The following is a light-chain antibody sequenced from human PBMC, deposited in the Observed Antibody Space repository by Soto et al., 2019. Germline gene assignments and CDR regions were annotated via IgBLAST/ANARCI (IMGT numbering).Light chain of an antibody. Sequence: EIVLTQSPATLSLSPGERATXXXXXSQSVSSNLAWYQQKPGQAPRLLIYGASTRATGIPDRFSGSGSGTDFSLTISRLEPEDFAVYYCLQFDNSPLYTFGQGTKVDIK. V-gene: IGKV3-20*01. J-gene: IGKJ2*01. CDR1: QSVSSN. CDR2: GAS. CDR3: LQFDNSPLYT.